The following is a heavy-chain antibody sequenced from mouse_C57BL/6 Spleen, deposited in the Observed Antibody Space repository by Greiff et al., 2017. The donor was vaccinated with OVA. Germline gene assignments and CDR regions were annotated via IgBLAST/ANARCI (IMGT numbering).Heavy chain of an antibody. CDR1: GFNIKDDY. Sequence: VQLQQSGAELVRPGASVKLSCTASGFNIKDDYMHWVKQRPEQGLEWIGWIDPENGDTEYASKFQGKATITADPSSNTAYLQLSSLTSEDTAVDYWTRYGSSQYYYAMDYWGQGTSVTVSS. J-gene: IGHJ4*01. V-gene: IGHV14-4*01. D-gene: IGHD1-1*01. CDR2: IDPENGDT. CDR3: TRYGSSQYYYAMDY.